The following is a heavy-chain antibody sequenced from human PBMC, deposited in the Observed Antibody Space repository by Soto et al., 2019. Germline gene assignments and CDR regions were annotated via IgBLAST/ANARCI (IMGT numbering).Heavy chain of an antibody. D-gene: IGHD3-16*01. CDR1: GYTFSSYA. J-gene: IGHJ5*02. Sequence: SVKVSCKASGYTFSSYAISWVRQAPGQGLEWMGGIIPIFGRANYAQKLQGRVTITADESTSTAYMELSSLRSEDTAVYYCARERGLNDYVWGSIENWFDPWGQGTLVTVS. V-gene: IGHV1-69*13. CDR2: IIPIFGRA. CDR3: ARERGLNDYVWGSIENWFDP.